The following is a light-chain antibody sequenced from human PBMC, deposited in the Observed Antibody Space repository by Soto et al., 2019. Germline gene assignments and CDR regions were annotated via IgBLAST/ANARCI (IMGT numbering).Light chain of an antibody. Sequence: DIVMTQSPLSLPVTPGEPASISCRSSQSLLHSNGYNYLDWYLQKPWQSPQLLIYLGSNRASGVPDRFSGSGSGTDFTLKISSVEAEDVGVYYCMQALQTPKTFGQGTKVEIK. CDR1: QSLLHSNGYNY. CDR3: MQALQTPKT. J-gene: IGKJ1*01. CDR2: LGS. V-gene: IGKV2-28*01.